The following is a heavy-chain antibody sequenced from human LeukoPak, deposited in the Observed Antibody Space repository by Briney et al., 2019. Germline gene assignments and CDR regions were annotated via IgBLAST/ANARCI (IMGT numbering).Heavy chain of an antibody. V-gene: IGHV4-38-2*02. J-gene: IGHJ6*03. D-gene: IGHD2-2*01. CDR3: AREGIVVVPAAKQNYYYYYYMDV. CDR1: GYSISSGYY. Sequence: PSETLSLTCTVSGYSISSGYYWGWIRQPPGKGLEWIGSIYHSGSTYYNPSLKSRVTISVDTSKNQFSLKLSSVTAADTAVYYCAREGIVVVPAAKQNYYYYYYMDVWGKGTTVTVSS. CDR2: IYHSGST.